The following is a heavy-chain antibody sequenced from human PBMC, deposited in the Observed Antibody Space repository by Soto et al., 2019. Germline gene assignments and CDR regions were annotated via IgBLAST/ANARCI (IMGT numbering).Heavy chain of an antibody. D-gene: IGHD2-15*01. Sequence: EVQLVESGGGLVQPGRSLRLSCVASGFTFDDYAMHWVRRVPGKGLEWVSSISWNSNIIVYADSVKGRFTISRDNAKNSLYLQMNSLRPEDTALYYCAKGGPDGFCSGGRCYFDYWGQGTLVTVSS. J-gene: IGHJ4*02. CDR1: GFTFDDYA. CDR2: ISWNSNII. V-gene: IGHV3-9*01. CDR3: AKGGPDGFCSGGRCYFDY.